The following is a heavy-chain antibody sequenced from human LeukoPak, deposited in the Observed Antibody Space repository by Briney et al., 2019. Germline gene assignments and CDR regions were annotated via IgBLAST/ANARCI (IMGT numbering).Heavy chain of an antibody. V-gene: IGHV3-53*01. Sequence: GSLRPPCSTFGVPFISFWVQWVRQVPGEGLGGVAAIYSNGNTYYTDSVKGRFTISRDNSRNSLDLQMNSLRAEDTAVYYCASSAPPPTDTHYYYMNVWGTGTTVTVSS. CDR1: GVPFISFW. CDR3: ASSAPPPTDTHYYYMNV. J-gene: IGHJ6*03. D-gene: IGHD6-19*01. CDR2: IYSNGNT.